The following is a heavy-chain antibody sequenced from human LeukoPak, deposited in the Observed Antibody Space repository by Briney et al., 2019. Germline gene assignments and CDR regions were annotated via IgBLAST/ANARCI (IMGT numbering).Heavy chain of an antibody. CDR2: IKSKTDGGTT. CDR3: TTDPAYCGGDCYSDAGAEAFDI. D-gene: IGHD2-21*01. CDR1: GFTFSNAW. J-gene: IGHJ3*02. V-gene: IGHV3-15*01. Sequence: GGSLRLSCAASGFTFSNAWMSWVRQAPGKGLERVGRIKSKTDGGTTDYAAPVKGRFTISRDNSKNTLYLQMNSLTPEDTAVYYCTTDPAYCGGDCYSDAGAEAFDIWGQGTMVTVSS.